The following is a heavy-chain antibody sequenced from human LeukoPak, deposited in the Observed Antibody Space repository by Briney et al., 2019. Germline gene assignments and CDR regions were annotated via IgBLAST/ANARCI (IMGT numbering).Heavy chain of an antibody. CDR3: AKGGGYNYGYVNY. Sequence: GGSLRLSCAASGSTFSNYAMSWVRQAPGKGLEWVSVISDSGGSTYYADSVKGRFTISRDNSKNTLSLQMNSLRAEDTAVYYCAKGGGYNYGYVNYWGQGTLVTVSS. D-gene: IGHD5-18*01. CDR1: GSTFSNYA. V-gene: IGHV3-23*01. J-gene: IGHJ4*02. CDR2: ISDSGGST.